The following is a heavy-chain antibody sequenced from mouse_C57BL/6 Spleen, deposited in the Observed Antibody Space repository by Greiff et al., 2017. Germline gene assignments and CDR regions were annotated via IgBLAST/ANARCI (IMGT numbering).Heavy chain of an antibody. D-gene: IGHD6-5*01. CDR2: IDPETGGT. V-gene: IGHV1-15*01. Sequence: VPLPQFWAELVRPGASVTLFCKASGYTLTDYEMHWVKQTPVPGLEWIGAIDPETGGTAYNQKFKGQALLTADTSASTAYMGLRNLTSEYSAVYCCTRSSYSFDYWGQGTSVTVSS. CDR1: GYTLTDYE. J-gene: IGHJ4*01. CDR3: TRSSYSFDY.